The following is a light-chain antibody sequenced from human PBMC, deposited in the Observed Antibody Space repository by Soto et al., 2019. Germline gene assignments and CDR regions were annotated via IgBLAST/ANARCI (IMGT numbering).Light chain of an antibody. CDR3: QQYGSSPRT. CDR1: QSVSSGY. V-gene: IGKV3-20*01. Sequence: EIVLTQSPGTLSLSPGERGTLSCRASQSVSSGYLAWYQQKPGQAPRLLIYDASSRATGIPDRFSGSGSGTDFTLTISRLEPEDFAVYYCQQYGSSPRTFGQGT. CDR2: DAS. J-gene: IGKJ1*01.